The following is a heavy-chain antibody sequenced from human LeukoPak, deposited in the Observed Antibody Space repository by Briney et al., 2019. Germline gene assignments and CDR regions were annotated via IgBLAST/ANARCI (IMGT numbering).Heavy chain of an antibody. CDR1: GYTFTSYG. V-gene: IGHV1-18*01. J-gene: IGHJ4*02. CDR2: ISAYNGAT. Sequence: ASVKVSCKASGYTFTSYGISWVRQAPGQGLEWMGWISAYNGATNYAQKFQGRVTMTTDTSTSTAYKELRSLRSDDTAVYYCARDHRSGPSYFDHWGQGTLVTVSS. CDR3: ARDHRSGPSYFDH. D-gene: IGHD6-25*01.